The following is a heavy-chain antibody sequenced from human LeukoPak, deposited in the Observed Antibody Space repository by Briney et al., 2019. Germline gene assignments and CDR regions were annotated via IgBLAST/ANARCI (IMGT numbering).Heavy chain of an antibody. Sequence: GGSLGLSCAASGFTFSDHYMDWVRQAPGKGLEWVGRTRNKANSYTTEYAASVKGRFTISRDDSKNSLYLQMNSLKTEDTAVYFCARVNRGSYHFAYWGQGTLVTVSS. D-gene: IGHD1-26*01. V-gene: IGHV3-72*01. CDR2: TRNKANSYTT. CDR3: ARVNRGSYHFAY. J-gene: IGHJ4*02. CDR1: GFTFSDHY.